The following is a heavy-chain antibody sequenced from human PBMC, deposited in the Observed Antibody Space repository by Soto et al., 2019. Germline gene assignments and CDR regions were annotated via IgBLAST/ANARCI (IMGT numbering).Heavy chain of an antibody. CDR1: GYTFTRYT. CDR2: INPDNGNT. Sequence: XSVKVSCEASGYTFTRYTMNWVRQAPGQRLEWMGWINPDNGNTKSSQKFQDRVIITRDTSASTAYMDLSSLRSEDTAVYYCARGIATGQLDPWGQGTLVTVSS. D-gene: IGHD2-15*01. J-gene: IGHJ5*02. V-gene: IGHV1-3*01. CDR3: ARGIATGQLDP.